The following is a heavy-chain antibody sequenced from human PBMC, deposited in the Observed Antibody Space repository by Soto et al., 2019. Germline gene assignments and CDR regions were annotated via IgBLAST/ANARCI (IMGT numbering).Heavy chain of an antibody. CDR3: ARGPSSLTRFDY. CDR2: ISYDGSNK. D-gene: IGHD2-2*01. CDR1: GFTFSSYA. Sequence: SLRLSCAASGFTFSSYAMHWVRQAPGKGLEWVAVISYDGSNKYYEDSVKGRFTISRDNSKNTLYLQMNSLRAEDTAVYYCARGPSSLTRFDYWGQGTLVTVSS. V-gene: IGHV3-30-3*01. J-gene: IGHJ4*02.